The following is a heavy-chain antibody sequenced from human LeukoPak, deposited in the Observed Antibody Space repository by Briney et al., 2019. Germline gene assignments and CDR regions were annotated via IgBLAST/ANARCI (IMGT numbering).Heavy chain of an antibody. D-gene: IGHD2-2*01. CDR3: AREGTWPLPAARVMGFDP. V-gene: IGHV4-4*07. CDR2: IYTSGST. J-gene: IGHJ5*02. CDR1: GGSISSYY. Sequence: PSETLSLTCTVSGGSISSYYWSWIRQPAGKGLEWIGCIYTSGSTNYNPSLKSRVTISVDTSKNQFSLKLSSVTAADTAVYYCAREGTWPLPAARVMGFDPWGQGTPVTVSS.